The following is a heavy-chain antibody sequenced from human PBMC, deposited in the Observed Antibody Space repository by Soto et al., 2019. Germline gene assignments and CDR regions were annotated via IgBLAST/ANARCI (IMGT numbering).Heavy chain of an antibody. V-gene: IGHV5-51*01. D-gene: IGHD6-19*01. J-gene: IGHJ5*02. Sequence: PGESLKISCGASGYSFTNNWIGWERQTPGKVLEWMAIINPGDSDTRYSPSFEGQVTISADKSISTAYLQLSSLRASDTGMYYCSRRDNNGWPDHWGQGXLVTVYS. CDR1: GYSFTNNW. CDR2: INPGDSDT. CDR3: SRRDNNGWPDH.